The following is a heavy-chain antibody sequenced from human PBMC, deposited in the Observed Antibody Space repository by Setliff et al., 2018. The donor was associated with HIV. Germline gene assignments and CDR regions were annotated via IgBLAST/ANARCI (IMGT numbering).Heavy chain of an antibody. CDR1: GFTFSSYW. V-gene: IGHV3-7*01. CDR2: IKQDGSEK. D-gene: IGHD2-8*01. Sequence: QASETLSLSCAASGFTFSSYWMSWVRQAPGKGLEWVANIKQDGSEKYYVDSVKGRFTISRDNAKNSLYLQMNSLRAEDTAVYYCAREWNGGYDYWGQGTLVTVSS. CDR3: AREWNGGYDY. J-gene: IGHJ4*02.